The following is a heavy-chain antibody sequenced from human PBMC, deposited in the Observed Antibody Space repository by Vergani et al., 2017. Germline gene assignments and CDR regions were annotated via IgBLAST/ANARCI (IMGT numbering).Heavy chain of an antibody. J-gene: IGHJ4*02. CDR2: IYHTGST. D-gene: IGHD3-9*01. Sequence: QVQLQQSGPGLVKPSDTLSLTCSVSGYSISSGYYWGWVRQSPGKGLEWIASIYHTGSTYYNPSLESRVTISVDTSKNQFSLNVTSVSAADTAVYYCARFHYDVFTVSASYFDYWGQGTLVTVSS. CDR1: GYSISSGYY. V-gene: IGHV4-38-2*02. CDR3: ARFHYDVFTVSASYFDY.